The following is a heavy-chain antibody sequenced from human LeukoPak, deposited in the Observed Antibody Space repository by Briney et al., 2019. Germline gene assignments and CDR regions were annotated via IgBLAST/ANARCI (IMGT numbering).Heavy chain of an antibody. CDR2: ISYDGSNK. CDR3: ARYPRGGDCSSTSCYYYGMDV. V-gene: IGHV3-30-3*01. Sequence: GGSLRLSCAVSGLTFGRYAIHWVRQAPGKGLEWVAIISYDGSNKYYADSVKGRFTISRDNSKNTLYLQMNSLRAEDTAVYYCARYPRGGDCSSTSCYYYGMDVWGQGTTVTVSS. CDR1: GLTFGRYA. D-gene: IGHD2-2*01. J-gene: IGHJ6*02.